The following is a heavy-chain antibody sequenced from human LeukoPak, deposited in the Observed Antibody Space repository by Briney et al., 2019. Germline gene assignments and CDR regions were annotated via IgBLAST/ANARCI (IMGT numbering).Heavy chain of an antibody. CDR3: ARGGRYFDWLSLWGDAFDI. CDR2: MNPNSGNT. J-gene: IGHJ3*02. Sequence: ASVKVSCKASGYTFTSYDINWVRQATGQELEWMGWMNPNSGNTGYAQKFQGRVTMTRNTSISTAYMELSSLRSEDTAVYYCARGGRYFDWLSLWGDAFDIWGQGTMVTVSS. CDR1: GYTFTSYD. D-gene: IGHD3-9*01. V-gene: IGHV1-8*01.